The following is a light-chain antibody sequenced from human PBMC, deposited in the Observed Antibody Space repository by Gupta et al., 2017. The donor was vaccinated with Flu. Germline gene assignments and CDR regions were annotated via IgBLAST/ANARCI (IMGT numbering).Light chain of an antibody. CDR1: SSDVGGYNF. CDR2: DVS. V-gene: IGLV2-11*01. Sequence: QSALTQPRSVSGSPGQSVTISCTGTSSDVGGYNFVSWYQQHPDKAPKLMIYDVSKRPSGVPDRFSGSKSGNTASLIISGLQAEDEADYFCCSYAGTSTYVFGIGTKVTVL. J-gene: IGLJ1*01. CDR3: CSYAGTSTYV.